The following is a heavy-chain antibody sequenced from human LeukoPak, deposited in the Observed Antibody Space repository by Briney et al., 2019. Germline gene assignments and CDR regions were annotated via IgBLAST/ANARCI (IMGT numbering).Heavy chain of an antibody. CDR3: AKINNVDDF. CDR1: GFTFSIFG. J-gene: IGHJ4*02. CDR2: ISPDGNKE. Sequence: GGSLRLSCAASGFTFSIFGIHWVRQAPGKGLEWVAAISPDGNKEYYTESVKGRFTVSRDNSNNMIYLQINSLRAEDSAAYYCAKINNVDDFWGQGTLVTVSS. D-gene: IGHD1/OR15-1a*01. V-gene: IGHV3-30*18.